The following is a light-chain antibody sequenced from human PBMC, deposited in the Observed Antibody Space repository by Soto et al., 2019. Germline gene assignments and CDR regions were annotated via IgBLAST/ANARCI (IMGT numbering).Light chain of an antibody. CDR1: SSNIGSNT. J-gene: IGLJ1*01. CDR3: AVWDDSLNGYV. V-gene: IGLV1-44*01. Sequence: QSVLPQPTSASGTPGQRVTISCFGSSSNIGSNTVNWYRQLPGTAPKLLIYSNDQRPSGVPDRLSGSKSGTSASLAISGLQSEDEAEYYCAVWDDSLNGYVFGTGTKLTVL. CDR2: SND.